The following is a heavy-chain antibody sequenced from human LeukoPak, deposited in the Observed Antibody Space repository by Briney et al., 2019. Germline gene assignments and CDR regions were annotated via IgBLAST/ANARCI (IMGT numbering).Heavy chain of an antibody. CDR2: ISGSGGST. CDR3: AKDRWTTVVRDLDY. CDR1: GFTFSSYA. D-gene: IGHD4-23*01. V-gene: IGHV3-23*01. Sequence: PGGSLRLSRAASGFTFSSYAMSWVRQAPGKGLEWVSGISGSGGSTYYADSVKGRFTISRDNSKNTLYLQVNSLRAEDTAVYYCAKDRWTTVVRDLDYWGQGTLVTVSS. J-gene: IGHJ4*02.